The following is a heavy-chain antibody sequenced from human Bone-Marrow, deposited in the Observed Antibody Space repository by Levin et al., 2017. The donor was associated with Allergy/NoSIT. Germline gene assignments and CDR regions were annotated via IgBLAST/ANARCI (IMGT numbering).Heavy chain of an antibody. V-gene: IGHV1-8*01. CDR3: ARAPYGDYVPYKTSKRLQSMLHYYDDGMDV. J-gene: IGHJ6*02. CDR2: MNPNSGNT. CDR1: GYTFTSYD. D-gene: IGHD4-17*01. Sequence: GESLKISCKASGYTFTSYDINWVRQATGQGLEWMGWMNPNSGNTGYAQKFQGRVTMTRNTSISTAYMELSSLRSEDTAVYYCARAPYGDYVPYKTSKRLQSMLHYYDDGMDVWGQGTTVTVSS.